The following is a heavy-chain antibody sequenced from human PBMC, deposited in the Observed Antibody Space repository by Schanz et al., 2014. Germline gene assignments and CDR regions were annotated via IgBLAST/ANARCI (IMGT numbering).Heavy chain of an antibody. CDR1: GFTFSNYG. V-gene: IGHV3-30*02. CDR2: IRYNGINE. Sequence: QVQLVESGGGVVQPGGSLRLSCAASGFTFSNYGLHWVRQAPGKGLEWVAFIRYNGINEYYADSVRGRFTISRENSKNTLHLQMNSLRAEDTAVYHCAKDLPAVAVAPLMTGLYDSWGQGTLVTVSS. CDR3: AKDLPAVAVAPLMTGLYDS. J-gene: IGHJ4*02. D-gene: IGHD6-19*01.